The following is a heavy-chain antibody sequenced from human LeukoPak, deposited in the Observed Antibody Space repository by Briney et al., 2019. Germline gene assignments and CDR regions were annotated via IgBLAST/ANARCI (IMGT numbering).Heavy chain of an antibody. J-gene: IGHJ6*02. V-gene: IGHV1-2*02. Sequence: ASVKVSCTASGYTFTNYYIHWVRQAPGQGLEWMGWINPNSGGTNYAQKFQGRVTMTRDTSISTAYMELSRLRSDDTAVYYCARDLYYYGMDVWDQGTTVTVSS. CDR3: ARDLYYYGMDV. CDR1: GYTFTNYY. CDR2: INPNSGGT.